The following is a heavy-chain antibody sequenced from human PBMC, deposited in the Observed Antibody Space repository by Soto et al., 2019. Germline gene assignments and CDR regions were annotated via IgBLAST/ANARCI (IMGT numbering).Heavy chain of an antibody. CDR2: IYYSGST. CDR1: GGSISSYY. V-gene: IGHV4-59*01. J-gene: IGHJ4*02. D-gene: IGHD3-16*01. Sequence: QVQLQESGPGLVKPSETLSLTCTVSGGSISSYYWSWIRQPPGKGLEWIGYIYYSGSTNYNPSLTSRVTISVDTSKIQCSLKLSSVTAAGTAVYYCARRWGANFDYWGQGTLVTVSS. CDR3: ARRWGANFDY.